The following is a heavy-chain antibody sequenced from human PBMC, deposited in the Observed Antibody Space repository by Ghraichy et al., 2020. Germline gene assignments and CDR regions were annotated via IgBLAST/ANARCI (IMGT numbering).Heavy chain of an antibody. CDR1: GDSISSGSYY. D-gene: IGHD6-13*01. Sequence: SETLSLTCTVSGDSISSGSYYWSWILQPAGKGLEWIGRIYASGSTNYNPSLKSRVTISVDTSKNQFSLKLTSVTAADTAEYYCARERYSTAWSRSGFDIWGQGTMVTVSS. J-gene: IGHJ3*02. CDR2: IYASGST. V-gene: IGHV4-61*02. CDR3: ARERYSTAWSRSGFDI.